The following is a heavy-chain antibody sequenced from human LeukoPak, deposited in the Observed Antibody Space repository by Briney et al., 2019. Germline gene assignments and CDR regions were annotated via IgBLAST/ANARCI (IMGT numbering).Heavy chain of an antibody. D-gene: IGHD2-15*01. Sequence: PGGSLRLSCAASGLTFSDHYMDWVRQAPGKGLEWVGRSRDKANSYTTEYAASVKGRFTISTDGSNNSLFLHMNSLRTEDTAVYYCARGLGFGGGDYWGQGTLVTVSS. J-gene: IGHJ4*02. CDR2: SRDKANSYTT. CDR3: ARGLGFGGGDY. CDR1: GLTFSDHY. V-gene: IGHV3-72*01.